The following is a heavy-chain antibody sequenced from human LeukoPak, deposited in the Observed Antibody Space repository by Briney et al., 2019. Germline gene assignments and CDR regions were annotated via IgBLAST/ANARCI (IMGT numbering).Heavy chain of an antibody. V-gene: IGHV3-7*01. D-gene: IGHD2-21*01. CDR2: INPDGSQG. CDR3: ARDPAYGALDI. J-gene: IGHJ3*02. CDR1: GFTFSNSY. Sequence: GGSLRLSCEASGFTFSNSYMSWVRQAPGKGLEWVAIINPDGSQGSYVDSVKGRFAISRDNALNSLFLQMDSLSAEDTAVYYCARDPAYGALDIWGQGTTVTVSS.